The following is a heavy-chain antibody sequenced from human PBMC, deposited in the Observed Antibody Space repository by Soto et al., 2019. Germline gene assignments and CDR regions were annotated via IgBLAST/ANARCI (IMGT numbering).Heavy chain of an antibody. CDR1: GDSISNSKC. J-gene: IGHJ6*02. V-gene: IGHV4-4*02. CDR2: IDHNGIT. CDR3: VRLNRDYYYYGMDV. Sequence: PSETLSLTCAVSGDSISNSKCLRWFRHTPGKGLEWIGKIDHNGITNYNPSLESRVTILKDNSKNQLSLKLSSVTGADSAVYYCVRLNRDYYYYGMDVWGQGATVTVSS.